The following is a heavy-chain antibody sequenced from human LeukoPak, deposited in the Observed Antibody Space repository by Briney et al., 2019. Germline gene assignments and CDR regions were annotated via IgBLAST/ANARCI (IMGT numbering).Heavy chain of an antibody. Sequence: GASVKVSCKASGYTFTGYYMHWVRQAPGQGLEWMGWINPNSGGTNYAQKFQGRVTMTRDTSISTAYMELSRLRSDDTAVYYCAXXXXXXXXXXFYYYGMDVWGQGTTVTVSX. CDR1: GYTFTGYY. V-gene: IGHV1-2*02. CDR3: AXXXXXXXXXXFYYYGMDV. CDR2: INPNSGGT. J-gene: IGHJ6*02.